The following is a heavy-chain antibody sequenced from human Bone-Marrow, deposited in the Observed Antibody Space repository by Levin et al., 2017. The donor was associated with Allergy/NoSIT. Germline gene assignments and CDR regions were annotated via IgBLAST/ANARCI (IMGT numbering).Heavy chain of an antibody. Sequence: SQTLSLTCTVSGGSINSAGYYWSWLRQFPGQGLEYIGYIYSSGGTYYNPSLKSRVSISLDTSKNHFSLKLNSVTAADTAVYFCARDKYYGSGNTDWLDPWGQGTLVTVSS. V-gene: IGHV4-31*03. CDR1: GGSINSAGYY. J-gene: IGHJ5*02. D-gene: IGHD3-10*01. CDR2: IYSSGGT. CDR3: ARDKYYGSGNTDWLDP.